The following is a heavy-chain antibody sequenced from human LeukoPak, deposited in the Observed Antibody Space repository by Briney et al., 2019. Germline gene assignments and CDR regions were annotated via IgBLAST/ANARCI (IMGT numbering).Heavy chain of an antibody. Sequence: SGTLPLTCAVSGGSISSSNWWSWVRQPPGKGLEWIGEVYHSGSTNYNPSLESRVTISIDKSKNQFSLKLSSVTAADTAVYYYGAGDSYYFDYWGQGTLVTVSS. D-gene: IGHD4-17*01. CDR3: GAGDSYYFDY. V-gene: IGHV4-4*02. CDR1: GGSISSSNW. CDR2: VYHSGST. J-gene: IGHJ4*02.